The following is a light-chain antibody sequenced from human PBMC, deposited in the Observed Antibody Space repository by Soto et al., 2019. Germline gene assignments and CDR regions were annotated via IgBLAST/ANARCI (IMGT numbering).Light chain of an antibody. Sequence: QAVVTQSPSASGTPGQRVTISCSGSTSNIGTYAVNWYQQLPGTAPTLLIFRNHQRPSGVPDRFSGSKSGTSASLAISGPQSEDEADYYRAAWDDSLRAVVFGGGTKLTVL. J-gene: IGLJ2*01. CDR3: AAWDDSLRAVV. CDR2: RNH. V-gene: IGLV1-44*01. CDR1: TSNIGTYA.